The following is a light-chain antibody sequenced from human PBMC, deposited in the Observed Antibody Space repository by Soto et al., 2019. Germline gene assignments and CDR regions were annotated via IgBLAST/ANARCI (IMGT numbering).Light chain of an antibody. Sequence: EIVLTQSPGTLSLSPGERATLSCRASQSVSSSYLAWYQQKPGQAPRLLIYGASSRATGIPDRFSGSGSGTDFTLTISRLEPEDFAVYYCQQYGSSHPYNFGQGTKLEIK. V-gene: IGKV3-20*01. J-gene: IGKJ2*01. CDR2: GAS. CDR1: QSVSSSY. CDR3: QQYGSSHPYN.